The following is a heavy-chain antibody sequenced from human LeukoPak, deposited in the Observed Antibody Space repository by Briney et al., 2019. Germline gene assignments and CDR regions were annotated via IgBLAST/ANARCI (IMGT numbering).Heavy chain of an antibody. D-gene: IGHD4-17*01. CDR3: ATEYGDYSDGMDV. CDR2: INPNSGGT. J-gene: IGHJ6*02. V-gene: IGHV1-2*02. CDR1: GYTFTGYY. Sequence: ASVKVSCKASGYTFTGYYMHWVRQAPGQGLEWMGWINPNSGGTNYAQKFQGRVTMTRDTSISTACMELSRLRSDDTAAYYCATEYGDYSDGMDVWGQGTTVTVSS.